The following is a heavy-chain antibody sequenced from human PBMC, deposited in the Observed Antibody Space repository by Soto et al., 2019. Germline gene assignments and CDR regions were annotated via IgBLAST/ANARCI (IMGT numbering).Heavy chain of an antibody. CDR2: INSDGDIT. D-gene: IGHD3-3*01. CDR1: GFTFSSYW. J-gene: IGHJ4*02. V-gene: IGHV3-74*03. Sequence: AGSLRLSCAASGFTFSSYWMHWVRQAPGKGLVWVSHINSDGDITEYADSVKGRFTISRDNTKNALYLQMNSLRAEDTAVYYCASLSAPSDYWGQGTRVTVSS. CDR3: ASLSAPSDY.